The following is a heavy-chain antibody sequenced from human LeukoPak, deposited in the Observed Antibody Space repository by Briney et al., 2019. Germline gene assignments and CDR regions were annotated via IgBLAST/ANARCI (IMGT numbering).Heavy chain of an antibody. V-gene: IGHV4-59*08. CDR2: IYYRTTT. Sequence: SESLSLTCTVSGGSISSYYSGWIRHPPRKGLEWSGYIYYRTTTNYTTSHTSRVTTSVDTSKNQFSLKLSSVTAADTAVYYSARLSSGSWKIDYWGQGTLVTVSS. CDR1: GGSISSYY. D-gene: IGHD1-26*01. CDR3: ARLSSGSWKIDY. J-gene: IGHJ4*02.